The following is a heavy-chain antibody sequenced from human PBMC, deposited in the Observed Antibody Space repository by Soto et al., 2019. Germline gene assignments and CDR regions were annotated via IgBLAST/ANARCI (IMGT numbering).Heavy chain of an antibody. D-gene: IGHD2-2*02. J-gene: IGHJ4*02. V-gene: IGHV1-69*02. CDR1: GGTFSSYT. Sequence: QVQLVQSGAEVKKPGSSVKVSCKASGGTFSSYTISWVRQAPGQGLEWMGRIIPILGIANYAQKFQGRVTITADKSTSTAYMELSSLRSQDTAAYYCAMAYCSSTSCYRDYWGQGTLVTVSS. CDR3: AMAYCSSTSCYRDY. CDR2: IIPILGIA.